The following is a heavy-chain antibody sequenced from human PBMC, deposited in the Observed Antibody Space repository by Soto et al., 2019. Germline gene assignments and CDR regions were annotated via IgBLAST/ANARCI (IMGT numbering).Heavy chain of an antibody. V-gene: IGHV1-18*01. CDR3: AKNRQPPYCYYGMDV. Sequence: QGQLVQSGPEAKKPGASVKVSCKASGYTFSRYGISWVRQAPGQGLEWMGWISGYNGDTKYAQKVQGRVTMTIDTSKYTAYMELRSLTSDDTAIYYCAKNRQPPYCYYGMDVWGQGTTVTVSS. J-gene: IGHJ6*02. CDR1: GYTFSRYG. CDR2: ISGYNGDT.